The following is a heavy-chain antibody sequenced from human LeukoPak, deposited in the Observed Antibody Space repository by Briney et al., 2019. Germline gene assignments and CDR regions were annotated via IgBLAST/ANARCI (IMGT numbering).Heavy chain of an antibody. D-gene: IGHD3-22*01. Sequence: QPGGSLRLSCAASGFTFSSYAMSWVRQAPGRGLEWVSAISGSGGSTYYADSVKGRFTISRDNSKNTLYLQMNSLRAEDTAVYYCARDATYYYDSSGPTHLDYWGQGTLVTVSS. CDR3: ARDATYYYDSSGPTHLDY. V-gene: IGHV3-23*01. J-gene: IGHJ4*02. CDR1: GFTFSSYA. CDR2: ISGSGGST.